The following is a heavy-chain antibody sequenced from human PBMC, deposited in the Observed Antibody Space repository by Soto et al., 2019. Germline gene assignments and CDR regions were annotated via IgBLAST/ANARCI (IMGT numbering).Heavy chain of an antibody. J-gene: IGHJ4*02. V-gene: IGHV3-23*01. CDR2: ISGSGGST. D-gene: IGHD3-3*01. Sequence: GGSLRLSCAASGFTFSSYAMSWVRQAPGKGLEWVSAISGSGGSTYYADSVKGRFTISRDNSKNTLYLQMNSLRAEDTAVYYCAKVNYDFWSGYYTEDYWGQGTLVTVSS. CDR3: AKVNYDFWSGYYTEDY. CDR1: GFTFSSYA.